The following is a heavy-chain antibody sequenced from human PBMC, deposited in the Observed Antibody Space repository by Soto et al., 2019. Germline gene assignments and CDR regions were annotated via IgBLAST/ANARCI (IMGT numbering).Heavy chain of an antibody. J-gene: IGHJ4*02. CDR1: GFTFSTYW. Sequence: EVQLVESGGGLVQPGGSLRLSCAASGFTFSTYWMTWVRQPPGKGLEWVANMDQDGSETYYVDSVRGRFTVSKDNAKNSLYLQMNSQRVEDKAVYYCVCEGNFFIYWGQGTLVTVSP. CDR2: MDQDGSET. CDR3: VCEGNFFIY. V-gene: IGHV3-7*01.